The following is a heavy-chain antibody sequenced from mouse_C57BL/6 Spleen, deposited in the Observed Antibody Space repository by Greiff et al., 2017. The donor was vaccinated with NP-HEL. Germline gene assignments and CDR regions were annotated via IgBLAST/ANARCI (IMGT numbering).Heavy chain of an antibody. CDR3: ARGRLGYDPLDY. CDR1: GYTFTSYT. Sequence: QVQLQQSGAELARPGASVKMSCKASGYTFTSYTMHWVKQRPGQGLEWIGYINPSSGYTKYNQKFKDKATLTADKSSSTAYMQLSSLTSEDSAVYYCARGRLGYDPLDYWGQGTTLTVSS. J-gene: IGHJ2*01. V-gene: IGHV1-4*01. D-gene: IGHD2-2*01. CDR2: INPSSGYT.